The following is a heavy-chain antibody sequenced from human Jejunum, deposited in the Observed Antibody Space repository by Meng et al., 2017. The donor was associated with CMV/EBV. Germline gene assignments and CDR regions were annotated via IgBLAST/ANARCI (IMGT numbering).Heavy chain of an antibody. Sequence: TVSSYWMHWVRQAPGKGLVWVSRINSDGSSTNYADSVKGRFTISRDNAKNTLYLQMNSLRADDTAAYYCARAQLPAATQGHPDYWGQGTLVTVSS. D-gene: IGHD2-2*01. CDR2: INSDGSST. J-gene: IGHJ4*02. CDR3: ARAQLPAATQGHPDY. V-gene: IGHV3-74*01. CDR1: TVSSYW.